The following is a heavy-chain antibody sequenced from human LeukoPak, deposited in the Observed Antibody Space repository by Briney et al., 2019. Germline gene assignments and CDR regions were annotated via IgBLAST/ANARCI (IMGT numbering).Heavy chain of an antibody. J-gene: IGHJ6*04. D-gene: IGHD6-19*01. CDR3: AKDMGIAVAGTAYYYYGMDV. CDR1: GFTFSSYD. CDR2: ISYDGSNK. Sequence: GGSLRLSCAASGFTFSSYDMHWVRQAPGKGLEWVSVISYDGSNKYYAGSVKGRFTISRDNSKNTLYLQMNSLRAEDTAVYYCAKDMGIAVAGTAYYYYGMDVWGKGTTVTVSS. V-gene: IGHV3-30*18.